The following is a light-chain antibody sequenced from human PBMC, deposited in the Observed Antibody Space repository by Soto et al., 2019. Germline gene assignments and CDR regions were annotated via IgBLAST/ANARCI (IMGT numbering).Light chain of an antibody. CDR2: GAS. CDR1: QSVSSSY. J-gene: IGKJ1*01. Sequence: EIVLTQSPGTLSLSPGERATLSCRASQSVSSSYLAWYQQRPGQAPRLLIYGASSRATDIPDRFSGSGSGTEFTLTISRLEPEDFALYYCQQCGSSPWTFGQGTKVEIK. V-gene: IGKV3-20*01. CDR3: QQCGSSPWT.